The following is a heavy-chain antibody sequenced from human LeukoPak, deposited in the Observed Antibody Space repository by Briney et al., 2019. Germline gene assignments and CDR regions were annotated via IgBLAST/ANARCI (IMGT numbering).Heavy chain of an antibody. CDR1: GYSISSGYY. CDR2: IYHSGST. V-gene: IGHV4-38-2*02. CDR3: AGSVGPHDAFDI. J-gene: IGHJ3*02. Sequence: SETLSLTCTVSGYSISSGYYWGWIRQPPGKGLEWIGSIYHSGSTYYNPSLKSRVTISVDTSKNQFSLKLSSVTAAGTAVYYCAGSVGPHDAFDIWGQGTMVTVSS. D-gene: IGHD1-26*01.